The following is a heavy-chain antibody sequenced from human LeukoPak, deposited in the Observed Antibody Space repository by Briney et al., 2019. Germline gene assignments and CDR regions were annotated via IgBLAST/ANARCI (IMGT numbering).Heavy chain of an antibody. CDR3: ASPLQTRYAFDI. J-gene: IGHJ3*02. CDR1: GYTFTGYY. CDR2: INPNSGGT. V-gene: IGHV1-2*06. D-gene: IGHD4-11*01. Sequence: ASVKVSCKASGYTFTGYYMHWLRQAPGQGLEWMGRINPNSGGTNYAQKFQGRVTMTRDTSISTAYMELSRLRSDDTAVYYCASPLQTRYAFDIWGQGTMVTVSS.